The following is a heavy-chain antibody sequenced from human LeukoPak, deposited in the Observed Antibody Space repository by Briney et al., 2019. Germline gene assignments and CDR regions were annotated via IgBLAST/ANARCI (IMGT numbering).Heavy chain of an antibody. D-gene: IGHD3-9*01. V-gene: IGHV4-39*01. CDR2: VYYSGDT. CDR1: GGSINSRSDY. J-gene: IGHJ2*01. CDR3: ARCPYDLLTGFSKWFFDL. Sequence: SETLSLTCTVSGGSINSRSDYWGWIRQPPGKGLEWFGNVYYSGDTYYNTSLQSRVTISVDTSKSQFSRTLNSVTAPDTTVYYCARCPYDLLTGFSKWFFDLWGRGALVTVSS.